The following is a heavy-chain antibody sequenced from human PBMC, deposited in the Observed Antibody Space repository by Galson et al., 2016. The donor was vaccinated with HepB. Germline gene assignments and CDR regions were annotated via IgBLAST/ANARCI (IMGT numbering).Heavy chain of an antibody. J-gene: IGHJ4*02. D-gene: IGHD2/OR15-2a*01. CDR1: GVTLSRYG. Sequence: LRLSRAACGVTLSRYGMHRVPQAPGTGLAWVAADPTDRRRTFYADSAKGRFTIFRDNSNNILFLQMSRLRADDTAVYFCAKRHEYCPPVGCSVDYWGQGTLVSVSS. CDR3: AKRHEYCPPVGCSVDY. CDR2: DPTDRRRT. V-gene: IGHV3-30*18.